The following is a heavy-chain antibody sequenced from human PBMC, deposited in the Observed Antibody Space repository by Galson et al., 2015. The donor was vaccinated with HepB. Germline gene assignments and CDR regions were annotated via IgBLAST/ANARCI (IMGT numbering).Heavy chain of an antibody. J-gene: IGHJ6*02. CDR2: ISYDGSNK. Sequence: SLRLSCAASGFTFSSYGMHWVRQAPGKGLEWVAVISYDGSNKYYADSVKGRFTISRDNSKNTLYLQMNSLRAEDTAVYYCAKDKPRAGYSSGWVYYYYYGMDVWGQGTTVTVSS. CDR3: AKDKPRAGYSSGWVYYYYYGMDV. D-gene: IGHD6-19*01. V-gene: IGHV3-30*18. CDR1: GFTFSSYG.